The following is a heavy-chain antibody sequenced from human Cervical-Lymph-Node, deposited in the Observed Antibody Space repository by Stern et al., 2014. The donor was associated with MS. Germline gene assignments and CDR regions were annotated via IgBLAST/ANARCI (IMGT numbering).Heavy chain of an antibody. J-gene: IGHJ3*02. Sequence: VQLAESGAEVKKPGAPVKVSCKASGYTFTSYGISWVRQAPGQGLEWMGCISAYNGNTNYAQNLQGRVPMTADTSTSTAYMDLRSLRSDDTAVYYCARGLLGSENAFDIWGQGTMVTVSS. CDR1: GYTFTSYG. D-gene: IGHD2-15*01. V-gene: IGHV1-18*01. CDR2: ISAYNGNT. CDR3: ARGLLGSENAFDI.